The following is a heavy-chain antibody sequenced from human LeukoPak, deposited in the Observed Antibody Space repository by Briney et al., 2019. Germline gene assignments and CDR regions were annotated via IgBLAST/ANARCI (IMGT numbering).Heavy chain of an antibody. V-gene: IGHV4-34*01. D-gene: IGHD3-22*01. CDR2: INYSGST. CDR1: GGSFSGYY. J-gene: IGHJ4*02. CDR3: ARVANRNYYDSSGYCDF. Sequence: SETLSLTCAVYGGSFSGYYWSWIRQPPGKGLEWIGEINYSGSTNYNPSLKSRVTISLDTSKNQFSLKLNSVTAADTAMYYCARVANRNYYDSSGYCDFWGQGTLVTVSS.